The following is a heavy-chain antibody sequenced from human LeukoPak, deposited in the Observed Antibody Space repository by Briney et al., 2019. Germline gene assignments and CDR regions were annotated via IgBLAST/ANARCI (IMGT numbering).Heavy chain of an antibody. J-gene: IGHJ6*02. V-gene: IGHV1-18*01. CDR3: AREDNDDYYYYGMDV. D-gene: IGHD1-1*01. CDR1: GGTFSSYA. Sequence: ASVTVSCKASGGTFSSYAISWVRQAPGQGLEWMGRINPNSGGTNYAQKFQGRVTMITDTSTNTAYMELRSLRSDDTAVYYCAREDNDDYYYYGMDVWGQGTAVTVSS. CDR2: INPNSGGT.